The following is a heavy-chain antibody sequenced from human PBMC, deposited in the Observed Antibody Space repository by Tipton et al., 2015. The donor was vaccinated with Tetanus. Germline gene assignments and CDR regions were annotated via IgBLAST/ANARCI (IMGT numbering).Heavy chain of an antibody. D-gene: IGHD7-27*01. CDR3: AKDVHWDGMDA. CDR1: GFTLSRYT. Sequence: SLRLSCAASGFTLSRYTLNWVRQAPGKGLEWVSSISSSSRYIYYAGSVKGRFTISRDNSKNTLSLQMNSLRVEGTAVYYCAKDVHWDGMDAWGQGAPVIVSS. V-gene: IGHV3-21*04. CDR2: ISSSSRYI. J-gene: IGHJ6*02.